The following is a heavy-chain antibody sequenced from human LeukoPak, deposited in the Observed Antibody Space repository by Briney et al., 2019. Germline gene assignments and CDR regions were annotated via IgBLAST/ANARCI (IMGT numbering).Heavy chain of an antibody. J-gene: IGHJ5*02. V-gene: IGHV3-33*06. Sequence: GGSLRLSCVASGFTFSSYGMHWVRQAPGKGLEWVAVIWYDGSNKYYADSVKGRFTISRDNSKNTLYLQMNSLRAEDTAVYYCAKGNYWFDPWGQGTLVTVSS. CDR2: IWYDGSNK. CDR3: AKGNYWFDP. CDR1: GFTFSSYG.